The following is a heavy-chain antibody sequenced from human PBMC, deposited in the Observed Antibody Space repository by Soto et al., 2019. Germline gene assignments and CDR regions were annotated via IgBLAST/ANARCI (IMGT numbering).Heavy chain of an antibody. CDR3: AWGWEVGDL. Sequence: EVQLVESGGGLVQPGGPLRLSCAASGFTFSSYWMHWVRQGPGKGLVWVARINRDGSSTNYADSVKGRFTISRDNAKNMRYQERDSLRAEGGGVYSCAWGWEVGDLWGQGTMVTVSS. CDR1: GFTFSSYW. D-gene: IGHD1-26*01. J-gene: IGHJ3*01. V-gene: IGHV3-74*02. CDR2: INRDGSST.